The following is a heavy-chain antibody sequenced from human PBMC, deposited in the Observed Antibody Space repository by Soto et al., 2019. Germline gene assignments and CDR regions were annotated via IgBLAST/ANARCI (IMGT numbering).Heavy chain of an antibody. CDR2: IRSKANNYAT. CDR3: TRPRCSGCSCYEDSDY. V-gene: IGHV3-73*01. D-gene: IGHD2-15*01. J-gene: IGHJ4*02. Sequence: EVQLVESGGGLVQPGGSLKLSCAASGFTFSGSAMHWVRQASGKGLEWVGRIRSKANNYATAYAASVKGRFTISRDDSKNTAYLQMNSLKTEDTAVYYCTRPRCSGCSCYEDSDYWGQGTLVTVSS. CDR1: GFTFSGSA.